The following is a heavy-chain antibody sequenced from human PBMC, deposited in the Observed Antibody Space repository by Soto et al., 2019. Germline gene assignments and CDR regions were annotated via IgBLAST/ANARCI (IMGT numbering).Heavy chain of an antibody. V-gene: IGHV4-39*07. CDR3: ARETYGDYVGYFDP. CDR1: GGGVYSDGYY. D-gene: IGHD4-17*01. J-gene: IGHJ5*02. CDR2: IYYSGST. Sequence: SETLSLTCTVSGGGVYSDGYYWGWIRRPPGQGLEWIGNIYYSGSTYYNPSLKSRVTISLDTSKNQFSLRLKAVTAADTAVYYCARETYGDYVGYFDPWGQGIQVTVSS.